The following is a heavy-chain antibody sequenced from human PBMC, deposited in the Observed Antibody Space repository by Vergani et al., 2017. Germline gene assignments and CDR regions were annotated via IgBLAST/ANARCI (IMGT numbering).Heavy chain of an antibody. CDR1: GFTFDDYA. Sequence: EVRLVESGGVVVQPGGSLRLSCAASGFTFDDYAMHWVRQAPGKGLEWVSLISWDGGNTFYADSVKGRFTISRDNSKNSLYLQMNSLRVEDTALYYCANAQEYYDSSGYYYYYGMDVWGQGSTVTVSS. J-gene: IGHJ6*02. CDR2: ISWDGGNT. D-gene: IGHD3-22*01. CDR3: ANAQEYYDSSGYYYYYGMDV. V-gene: IGHV3-43D*04.